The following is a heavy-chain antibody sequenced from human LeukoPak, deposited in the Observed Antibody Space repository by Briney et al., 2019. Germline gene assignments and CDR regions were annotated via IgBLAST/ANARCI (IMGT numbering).Heavy chain of an antibody. V-gene: IGHV4-4*07. CDR1: GASIDSYY. Sequence: SETLSLTCTISGASIDSYYWSWIRQPAGKGLEWIGRIYTSGSTNYNPSLKSRVTISVDTSKNQFSLKLSSVTAADTAVYYCAREGGSGSYYFPLHYYYYYMDVWGKGTTVTISS. J-gene: IGHJ6*03. CDR3: AREGGSGSYYFPLHYYYYYMDV. D-gene: IGHD3-10*01. CDR2: IYTSGST.